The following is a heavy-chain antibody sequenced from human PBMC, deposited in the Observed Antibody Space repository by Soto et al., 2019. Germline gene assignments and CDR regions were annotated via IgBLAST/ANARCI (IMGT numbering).Heavy chain of an antibody. Sequence: QVQLVQSGPGVKNPGASVRVSCVASGYAFTSYGVNWVRQAPGQGLEWMGWIAPHSGRTTYLPKFQGRVTMTADVSTNTAYIELRSLKSDDTGIYFCARAATGSYHSAYWGQGTVVTVSS. V-gene: IGHV1-18*04. CDR2: IAPHSGRT. J-gene: IGHJ4*02. D-gene: IGHD3-10*01. CDR3: ARAATGSYHSAY. CDR1: GYAFTSYG.